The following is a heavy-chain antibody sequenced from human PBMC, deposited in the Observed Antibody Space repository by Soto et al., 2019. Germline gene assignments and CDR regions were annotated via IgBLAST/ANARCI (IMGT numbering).Heavy chain of an antibody. D-gene: IGHD6-13*01. CDR2: IDQDGSET. Sequence: EVQLVESGGDLVQPGGSLRLSCAASGFTFTSSWMAWVRLAPGNGLEWVANIDQDGSETNYVDSVKGRFTISRDNAKNSLFLPMNSLRAEDTAVYYCARDAAFTRFDYWGQGTLVTVSS. CDR1: GFTFTSSW. V-gene: IGHV3-7*01. CDR3: ARDAAFTRFDY. J-gene: IGHJ4*02.